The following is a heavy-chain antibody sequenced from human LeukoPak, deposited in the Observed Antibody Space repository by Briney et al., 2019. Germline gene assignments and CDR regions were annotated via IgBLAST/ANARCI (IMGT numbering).Heavy chain of an antibody. V-gene: IGHV1-69*13. Sequence: ASVKFSCKASGGTFSSYAISWVRQAPGQGLEWMGGIIPIFGTANYAQKFQGRVTITADESTSTAYMELSSLRSEDTAVYYCARDRVEIAAAGTGPGFDPWGQGTLVTVSS. CDR2: IIPIFGTA. CDR3: ARDRVEIAAAGTGPGFDP. J-gene: IGHJ5*02. CDR1: GGTFSSYA. D-gene: IGHD6-13*01.